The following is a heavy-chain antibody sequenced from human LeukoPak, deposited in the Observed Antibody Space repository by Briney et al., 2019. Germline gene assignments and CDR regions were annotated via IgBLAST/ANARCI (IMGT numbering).Heavy chain of an antibody. CDR3: ARDLSAFDY. D-gene: IGHD3-3*01. V-gene: IGHV4-34*01. Sequence: SETLSLTCAVYGGSFSGYYWSWIRQPPGKGLEWIGEINHSGSTNYNPSLKSRVTISVDTTKNQFSLKLSSVTAADTAVYYCARDLSAFDYWGQGILVTVSS. CDR2: INHSGST. CDR1: GGSFSGYY. J-gene: IGHJ4*02.